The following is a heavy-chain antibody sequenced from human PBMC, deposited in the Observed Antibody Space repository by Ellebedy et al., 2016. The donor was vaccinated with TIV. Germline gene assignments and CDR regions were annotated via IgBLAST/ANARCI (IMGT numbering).Heavy chain of an antibody. D-gene: IGHD2-21*01. CDR1: GYSFSTYW. CDR2: TPPGDSNT. V-gene: IGHV5-51*01. Sequence: GESLKISCKGSGYSFSTYWIGWVRQMPGKGLEWMGITPPGDSNTKYSPSFEGQVTISADKSISTAYLQWSSLKASDTAMYYCARYEGVAGVIDHWGQGALVTVSS. J-gene: IGHJ4*02. CDR3: ARYEGVAGVIDH.